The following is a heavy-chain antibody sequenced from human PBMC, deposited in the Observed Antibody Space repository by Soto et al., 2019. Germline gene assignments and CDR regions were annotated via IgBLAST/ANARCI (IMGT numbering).Heavy chain of an antibody. CDR3: ARCPHMVRGANYYYYGMDV. CDR2: ISAYNGNT. Sequence: GASVKVSCKASGYTFTSYGISWVRQAPGQGLEWMGCISAYNGNTNHAQKLQGRVTMTTDTSTSTAYMELRSLRSDDTAVYYCARCPHMVRGANYYYYGMDVWGQGTTVTVSS. CDR1: GYTFTSYG. V-gene: IGHV1-18*01. J-gene: IGHJ6*02. D-gene: IGHD3-10*01.